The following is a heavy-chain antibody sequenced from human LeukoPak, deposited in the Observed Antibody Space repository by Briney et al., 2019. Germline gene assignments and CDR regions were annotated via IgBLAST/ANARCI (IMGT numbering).Heavy chain of an antibody. Sequence: PRKLCSTPSGSTFNTYAINRLRDASGQGHEWQRFMNLNSGNTGYAQKFQGRVTMTRNTSISTAYMELSSLRSEDTAVYYCARGMGSGSYSAAYYFDYWGQGTLVTVSS. V-gene: IGHV1-8*01. J-gene: IGHJ4*02. D-gene: IGHD3-22*01. CDR1: GSTFNTYA. CDR3: ARGMGSGSYSAAYYFDY. CDR2: MNLNSGNT.